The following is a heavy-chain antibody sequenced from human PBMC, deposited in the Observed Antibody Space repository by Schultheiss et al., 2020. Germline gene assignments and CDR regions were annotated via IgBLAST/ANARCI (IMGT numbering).Heavy chain of an antibody. CDR1: GYSISSGYY. V-gene: IGHV4-61*01. CDR2: IYYSGST. D-gene: IGHD6-13*01. Sequence: SETLSLTCAVSGYSISSGYYWSWIRQPPGKGLEWIGYIYYSGSTNYNPSLKSRVTMSVDTSKNQFSLKLSSVTAADTAVYYCARHSSSWYYCFDYWGQGTLVNGYS. J-gene: IGHJ4*02. CDR3: ARHSSSWYYCFDY.